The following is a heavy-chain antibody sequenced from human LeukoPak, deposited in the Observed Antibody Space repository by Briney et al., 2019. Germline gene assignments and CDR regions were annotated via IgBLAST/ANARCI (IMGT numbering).Heavy chain of an antibody. Sequence: SETLSLTCAVYGGSFSGYYRSWLRQPPGKGLEWIGEINHSGSTNYNPSLKSRVTISVDTSKNQFSLKLSSVTAADTAVYYCARFLPRYGKGLDYWGQGTLVTVSS. V-gene: IGHV4-34*01. J-gene: IGHJ4*02. D-gene: IGHD4-17*01. CDR3: ARFLPRYGKGLDY. CDR1: GGSFSGYY. CDR2: INHSGST.